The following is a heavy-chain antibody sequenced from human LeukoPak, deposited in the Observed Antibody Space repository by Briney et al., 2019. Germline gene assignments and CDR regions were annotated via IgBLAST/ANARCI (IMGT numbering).Heavy chain of an antibody. Sequence: GGSLRLSCAASGFTFSNAWMSWDRQAPGKGLEWVGHIKRKTDGGTTNYAAPVKGRFTISRDDSKNSLYLQMDSLNTEDTAVYYCATFGPGYCSSATCSTLDYWGQGTLLSVSS. D-gene: IGHD2-2*02. CDR3: ATFGPGYCSSATCSTLDY. V-gene: IGHV3-15*01. CDR2: IKRKTDGGTT. J-gene: IGHJ4*02. CDR1: GFTFSNAW.